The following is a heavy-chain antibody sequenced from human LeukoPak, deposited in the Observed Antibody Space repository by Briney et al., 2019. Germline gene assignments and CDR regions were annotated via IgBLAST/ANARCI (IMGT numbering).Heavy chain of an antibody. CDR3: ARGFGRKGYYFDY. V-gene: IGHV4-59*08. CDR1: GGSISSYY. Sequence: ASETLSLTCTVSGGSISSYYWSWIRQPPGKGLEWIGYIYYSGSTNYNPSLKSRVTIPVDTSKNQFSLKLSSVTAADTAVYYCARGFGRKGYYFDYWGQGTLVTVSS. D-gene: IGHD3-10*01. CDR2: IYYSGST. J-gene: IGHJ4*02.